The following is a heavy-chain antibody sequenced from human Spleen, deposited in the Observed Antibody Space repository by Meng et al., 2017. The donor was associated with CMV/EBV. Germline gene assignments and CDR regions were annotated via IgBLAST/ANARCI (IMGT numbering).Heavy chain of an antibody. CDR3: ATGSGDFDH. Sequence: QVQLQESGPGLVKPSETLSLTCSVSGVPMNNFYWSWIRQPAGKGLEWIGRIYISGDTNYNPSLKSRVTISKDTSKNQISLRLTSVTAADTAVYYCATGSGDFDHWGRGTLVTVSS. V-gene: IGHV4-4*07. CDR2: IYISGDT. J-gene: IGHJ4*02. D-gene: IGHD1-26*01. CDR1: GVPMNNFY.